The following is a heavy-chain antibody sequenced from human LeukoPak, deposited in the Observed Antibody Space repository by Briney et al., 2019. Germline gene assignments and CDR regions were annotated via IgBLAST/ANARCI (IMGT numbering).Heavy chain of an antibody. Sequence: GESLRISCKGSGYRFATYWISWVRQMPGKGLEWMGKIDPSDSYVKYSPSFQGHVTISLDKSISTAYLQWGGLKASDAAMYYCARQAGSYRDFDFWGQGTLVTVSS. D-gene: IGHD3-10*01. CDR3: ARQAGSYRDFDF. CDR1: GYRFATYW. V-gene: IGHV5-10-1*01. J-gene: IGHJ4*02. CDR2: IDPSDSYV.